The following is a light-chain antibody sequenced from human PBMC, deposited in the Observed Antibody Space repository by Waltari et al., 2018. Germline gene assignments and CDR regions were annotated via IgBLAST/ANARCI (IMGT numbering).Light chain of an antibody. V-gene: IGKV1-39*01. Sequence: DIQMTQSPSSLSASVGDRVTITCRASQSIRRYLNWYQQKPGKAPKLLIYAASSLQSGVPPRFSGSGSGTDFTLTISSLQPEDFATYYCQQSYSTPLTFGGGTKVEIK. CDR1: QSIRRY. CDR2: AAS. J-gene: IGKJ4*01. CDR3: QQSYSTPLT.